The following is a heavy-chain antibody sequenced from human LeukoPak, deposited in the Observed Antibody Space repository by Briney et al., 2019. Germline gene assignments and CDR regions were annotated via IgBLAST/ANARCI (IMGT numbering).Heavy chain of an antibody. Sequence: SETLSLTCAVYGGSFSGYYWSWIRQPPGKGLEWIGEINHSGSTNYDPSLKSLVTISVDTSKNQFSLKLSSVTAADTAVYYCARGFLPAAINWGQGTLVTVSS. CDR2: INHSGST. D-gene: IGHD2-2*01. J-gene: IGHJ4*02. CDR3: ARGFLPAAIN. V-gene: IGHV4-34*01. CDR1: GGSFSGYY.